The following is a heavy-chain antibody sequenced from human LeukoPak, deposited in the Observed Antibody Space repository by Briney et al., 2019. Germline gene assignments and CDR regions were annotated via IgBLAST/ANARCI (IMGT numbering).Heavy chain of an antibody. CDR3: ARHRITIFGVVTEYYLDY. D-gene: IGHD3-3*01. Sequence: SETLSLTCAVYGGSFNGYYWSWIRQPPGKGLEWIGEINHSGSTNYNPSLKSRVTISVDTSKKQFSLKLSSVTAAETAVYHCARHRITIFGVVTEYYLDYWGQGTLVTVSS. J-gene: IGHJ4*02. V-gene: IGHV4-34*01. CDR2: INHSGST. CDR1: GGSFNGYY.